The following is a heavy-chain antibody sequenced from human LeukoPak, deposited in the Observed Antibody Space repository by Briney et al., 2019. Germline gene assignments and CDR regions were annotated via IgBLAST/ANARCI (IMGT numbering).Heavy chain of an antibody. J-gene: IGHJ3*02. Sequence: GGSLRLSCAASGSTFSNYGMHWVRQAPDKGLEWVAFIRYDGSNKYYADSVKGRFTISRDKSKNTLDLQMRSLRDEDTAVYYCSTGSGHAFDIWGRGTMVTVSS. CDR1: GSTFSNYG. D-gene: IGHD3-10*01. CDR2: IRYDGSNK. V-gene: IGHV3-30*02. CDR3: STGSGHAFDI.